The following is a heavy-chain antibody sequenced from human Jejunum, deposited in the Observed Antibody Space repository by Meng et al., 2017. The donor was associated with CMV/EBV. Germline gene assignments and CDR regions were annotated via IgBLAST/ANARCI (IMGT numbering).Heavy chain of an antibody. J-gene: IGHJ4*02. Sequence: QVQVVQCGGEVKKPGASLKVSCKASGYTFTNYGITWVRQAPGQGLEWMGWISAYNGNTNYAQTLQGRVTMTSDTSTSTAYMELRSLRSDDTAVYYCARGFLNGYQPFDYWGQGTLVTVSS. CDR1: GYTFTNYG. V-gene: IGHV1-18*01. CDR2: ISAYNGNT. CDR3: ARGFLNGYQPFDY. D-gene: IGHD5-24*01.